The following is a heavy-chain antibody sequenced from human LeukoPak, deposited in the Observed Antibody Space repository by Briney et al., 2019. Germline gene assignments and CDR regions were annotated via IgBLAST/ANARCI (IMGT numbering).Heavy chain of an antibody. CDR2: IYTSGRT. J-gene: IGHJ4*02. V-gene: IGHV4-4*07. D-gene: IGHD6-6*01. CDR1: GGSISSYY. CDR3: ARDPQLGPFDY. Sequence: KPSETLSLTCTVSGGSISSYYWSWIRQPAGKALEWIGRIYTSGRTNYNPSLKSRVTMSVDTSKKQFSLKLSSVTAADTAVYYCARDPQLGPFDYWGQGTLVTVSS.